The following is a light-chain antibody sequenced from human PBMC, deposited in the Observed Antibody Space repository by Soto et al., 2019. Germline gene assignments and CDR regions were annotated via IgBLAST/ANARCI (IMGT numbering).Light chain of an antibody. J-gene: IGLJ1*01. Sequence: QSVLTQPASVSGSPGQSITISCTGTSSDVGGYNFVSWYQQHPGKAPKLMIYEVSNRPSGVSNRFSGSKSGNTASLTISGLQAEDEADYYCSSFTSGRTRFGTGTKVTVL. CDR1: SSDVGGYNF. V-gene: IGLV2-14*01. CDR3: SSFTSGRTR. CDR2: EVS.